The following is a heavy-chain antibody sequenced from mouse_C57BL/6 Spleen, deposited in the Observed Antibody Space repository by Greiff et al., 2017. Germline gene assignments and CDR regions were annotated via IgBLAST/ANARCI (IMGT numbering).Heavy chain of an antibody. CDR1: GYAFSSYW. V-gene: IGHV1-80*01. Sequence: QVHVKQSGAELVKPGASVKISCKASGYAFSSYWMNWVKQRPGKGLEWIGQIYPGDGDTNYNGKFKGKATLTADKSSSTAYMQLSSLTSEDSAVYFCARGLGDWDHFDYWGQGTTLTVSS. D-gene: IGHD4-1*01. J-gene: IGHJ2*01. CDR2: IYPGDGDT. CDR3: ARGLGDWDHFDY.